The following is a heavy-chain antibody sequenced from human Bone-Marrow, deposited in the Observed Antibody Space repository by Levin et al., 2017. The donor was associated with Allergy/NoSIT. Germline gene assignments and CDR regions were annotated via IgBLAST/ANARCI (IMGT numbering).Heavy chain of an antibody. D-gene: IGHD3-10*01. CDR1: GGTFTSYA. CDR2: IIPMFGTT. J-gene: IGHJ6*01. CDR3: SRGIRRYEQLYEQVIPFYSYHGMDV. V-gene: IGHV1-69*13. Sequence: WASVKVSCKASGGTFTSYAISWVRQAPGQGLEWMGGIIPMFGTTTSAQKFQGRVTISADESTNTAYMELTSLRSEDTAVYYCSRGIRRYEQLYEQVIPFYSYHGMDVWGQGTTVIVSS.